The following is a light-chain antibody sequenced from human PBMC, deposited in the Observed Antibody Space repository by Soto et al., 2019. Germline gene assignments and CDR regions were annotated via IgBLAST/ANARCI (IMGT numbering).Light chain of an antibody. CDR3: QQYNNWPLS. CDR2: GAS. J-gene: IGKJ3*01. Sequence: EIVMTQSPATLSVSPGERATLSCRASQSVSINLAWYQQKPGQAPRLFIYGASTRATGIPARFSGSGSGTEFTLTIGSLQSEDFAVYYCQQYNNWPLSFGPGTKVDIK. CDR1: QSVSIN. V-gene: IGKV3-15*01.